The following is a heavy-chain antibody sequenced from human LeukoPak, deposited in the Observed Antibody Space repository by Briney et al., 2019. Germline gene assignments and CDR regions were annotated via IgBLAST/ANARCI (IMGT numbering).Heavy chain of an antibody. Sequence: PSETLSLTCAVYGGSFSGYYWSWIRQPPGKGLEWIGEINHSGSTNYNPSLKSRVTISVDTSKNQFSLKLSSVTAADTAVYYCASLGGSYIQDYWGQGTLVTVSS. J-gene: IGHJ4*02. D-gene: IGHD1-26*01. CDR3: ASLGGSYIQDY. CDR2: INHSGST. CDR1: GGSFSGYY. V-gene: IGHV4-34*01.